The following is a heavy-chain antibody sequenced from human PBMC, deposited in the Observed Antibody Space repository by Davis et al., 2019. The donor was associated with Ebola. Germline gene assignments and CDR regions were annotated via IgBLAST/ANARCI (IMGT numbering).Heavy chain of an antibody. V-gene: IGHV3-7*01. D-gene: IGHD2-2*01. J-gene: IGHJ6*02. CDR1: GFTFSSYW. CDR2: IKQDGSEK. CDR3: VFPVIVVVPAAPAYYGMDV. Sequence: GESLKISCAASGFTFSSYWMSWVRQAPGKGLECVANIKQDGSEKYYVDSVKGRFTISRDNAKNSLYLQMNSLRAEDTAVYYCVFPVIVVVPAAPAYYGMDVWGQGTTVTVSS.